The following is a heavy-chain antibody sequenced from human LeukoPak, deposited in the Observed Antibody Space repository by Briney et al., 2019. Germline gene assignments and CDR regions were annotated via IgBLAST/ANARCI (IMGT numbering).Heavy chain of an antibody. Sequence: PSETLSLTCTVSGGSISSGGYYWSWIRQHPGKGLEWIGYIYYSASTDYNPSLRSRLTLSRDMSKNQFSLKLSSVTAADTAVYYCARGRFSDYGAGFDYWGQGTLVTVSS. V-gene: IGHV4-31*03. D-gene: IGHD4-17*01. CDR3: ARGRFSDYGAGFDY. J-gene: IGHJ4*02. CDR2: IYYSAST. CDR1: GGSISSGGYY.